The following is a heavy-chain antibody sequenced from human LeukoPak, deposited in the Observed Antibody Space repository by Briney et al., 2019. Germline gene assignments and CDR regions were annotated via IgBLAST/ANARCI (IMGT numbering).Heavy chain of an antibody. D-gene: IGHD2-2*01. CDR1: GGSISSSTYY. Sequence: SETLSLTCTVSGGSISSSTYYWGWIRQPPGKGLEWIGTIYHSGSLYFNPSLESRVTISVDTSKNQFSLKLRFVTAADTAVYYCARLQSISTTPWAFDIWGQGTMVTVSS. J-gene: IGHJ3*02. V-gene: IGHV4-39*01. CDR2: IYHSGSL. CDR3: ARLQSISTTPWAFDI.